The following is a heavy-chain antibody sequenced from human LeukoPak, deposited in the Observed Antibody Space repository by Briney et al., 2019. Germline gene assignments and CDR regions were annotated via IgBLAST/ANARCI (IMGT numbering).Heavy chain of an antibody. CDR1: GGSISNNY. J-gene: IGHJ5*02. CDR2: IYNSGST. CDR3: ARDRSGWYKNWFDP. D-gene: IGHD6-19*01. Sequence: SETLSLTCAVSGGSISNNYWSWIRQPPGKGLEWIGYIYNSGSTNYNPSLKSRVTISVDTSKNQFSLKLSSVTAADTAVYYCARDRSGWYKNWFDPWGQGTLVTVSS. V-gene: IGHV4-59*01.